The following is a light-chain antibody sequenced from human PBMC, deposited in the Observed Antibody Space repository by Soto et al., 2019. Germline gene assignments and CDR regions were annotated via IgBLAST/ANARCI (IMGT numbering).Light chain of an antibody. CDR1: QDISNY. CDR3: QQYDHLPPWT. J-gene: IGKJ1*01. CDR2: DAS. V-gene: IGKV1-33*01. Sequence: DIQMTQSPPSLSASVGDRVTITCQASQDISNYLNWYQQKPGKAPKLLIYDASNLETGVPSRFSGSGSGTDFTFTISSLQPEDIATYYCQQYDHLPPWTFGQGTKVEIK.